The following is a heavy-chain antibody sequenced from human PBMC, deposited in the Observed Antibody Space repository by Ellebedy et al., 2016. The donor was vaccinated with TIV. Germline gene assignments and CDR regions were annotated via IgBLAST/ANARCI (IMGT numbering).Heavy chain of an antibody. V-gene: IGHV3-9*01. D-gene: IGHD3-10*01. CDR3: AKSGSGTVALDY. CDR2: ISWNSGSI. CDR1: GFTFDDYA. Sequence: GGSLRLSXAASGFTFDDYAMHWVRQAPGKGLEWVSGISWNSGSIGYADSVKGRFTISRDNAKNSLYLQMNSLRAEDTALYYCAKSGSGTVALDYWGQGTLVTVSS. J-gene: IGHJ4*02.